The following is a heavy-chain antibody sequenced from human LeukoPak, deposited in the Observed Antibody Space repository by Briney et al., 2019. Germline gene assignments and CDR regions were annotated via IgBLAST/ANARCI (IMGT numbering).Heavy chain of an antibody. J-gene: IGHJ4*02. V-gene: IGHV1-18*01. CDR1: GYTFTNYG. Sequence: ASVKVSCKASGYTFTNYGCNWVRQAPGQGLEWMGNSAYNGNTNYAQKFQDRVTMTTDTSTSTAYMELRSLRSDDTAVYYCARYNSMFRGVTTSDYWGQGTLVTVSS. CDR3: ARYNSMFRGVTTSDY. CDR2: SAYNGNT. D-gene: IGHD3-10*01.